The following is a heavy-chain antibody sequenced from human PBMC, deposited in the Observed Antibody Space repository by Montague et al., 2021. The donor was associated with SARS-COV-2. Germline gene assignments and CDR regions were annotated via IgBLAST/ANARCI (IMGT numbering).Heavy chain of an antibody. D-gene: IGHD6-13*01. CDR2: ISISDGNT. CDR3: AKDRQLVGDDAFDI. V-gene: IGHV3-23*01. CDR1: GFTFSSYA. Sequence: SLGLSCAASGFTFSSYAMSWVRQAPGKGLEWVSTISISDGNTYYSDSVKGRFTISRDKSKNTLYLQMNSLRAEDTAVYYCAKDRQLVGDDAFDIWGQGTMVTVSS. J-gene: IGHJ3*02.